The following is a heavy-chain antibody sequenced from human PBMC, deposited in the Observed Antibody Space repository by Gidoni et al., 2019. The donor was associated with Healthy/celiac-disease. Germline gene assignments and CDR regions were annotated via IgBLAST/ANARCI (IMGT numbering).Heavy chain of an antibody. J-gene: IGHJ6*02. CDR3: AKDKRGLWFGELIRKYYYGMDV. CDR2: ISWNSGSI. V-gene: IGHV3-9*01. D-gene: IGHD3-10*01. CDR1: GFTFDDYA. Sequence: EVQLVESGGGLVQPGRSLSLSCAASGFTFDDYAMHWVRQAPGKGLEWGSGISWNSGSIGYADSVKGRFTISRDNAKNSLYLQMNSLRAEDTALYYCAKDKRGLWFGELIRKYYYGMDVWGQGTTVTVSS.